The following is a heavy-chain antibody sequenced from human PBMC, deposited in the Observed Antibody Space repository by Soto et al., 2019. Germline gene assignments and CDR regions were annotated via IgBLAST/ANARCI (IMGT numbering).Heavy chain of an antibody. CDR1: GGSFSGYY. V-gene: IGHV4-34*01. CDR3: ARSPLVVTAKGNYFDY. Sequence: QVQLQQWGAGLLKPSETLSLTCAVYGGSFSGYYWSWIRQPPGKGLEWIGEINHSGSTNYNPSLKSRVTISVDTSKNQFSLKLSSVTAAATAVYYCARSPLVVTAKGNYFDYWGQGTLVTVSS. CDR2: INHSGST. J-gene: IGHJ4*02. D-gene: IGHD2-21*02.